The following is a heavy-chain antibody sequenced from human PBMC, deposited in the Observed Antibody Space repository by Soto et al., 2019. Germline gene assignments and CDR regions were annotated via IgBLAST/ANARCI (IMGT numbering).Heavy chain of an antibody. J-gene: IGHJ5*02. CDR3: ARVPLSGDDILTGFWFDP. CDR2: IFYSGST. V-gene: IGHV4-39*07. CDR1: GGSISSSSYY. Sequence: NPSETLSLTCTVSGGSISSSSYYWGWIRQPPGKGLEWIGSIFYSGSTYYNPSLKSRVTISVDTSKNQFSLKLSSVTAADTAVYYCARVPLSGDDILTGFWFDPWGQGTLVT. D-gene: IGHD3-9*01.